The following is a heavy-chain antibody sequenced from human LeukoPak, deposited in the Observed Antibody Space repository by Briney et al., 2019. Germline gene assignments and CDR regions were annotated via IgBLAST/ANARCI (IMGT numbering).Heavy chain of an antibody. CDR1: GFTVSSND. Sequence: GESLRLSCAASGFTVSSNDMTWVRQAPGKGLEWVSLLYSGGSTKYAESVKGRFTISRDNSKNMVYFQMNSLRADDTAVYYCTSVLRGTFDIWGPGTMVTVSS. J-gene: IGHJ3*02. CDR2: LYSGGST. V-gene: IGHV3-53*01. CDR3: TSVLRGTFDI. D-gene: IGHD3-10*02.